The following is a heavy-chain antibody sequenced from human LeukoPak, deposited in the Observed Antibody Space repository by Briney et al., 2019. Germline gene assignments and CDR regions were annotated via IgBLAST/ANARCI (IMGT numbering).Heavy chain of an antibody. CDR3: ARNGWFGDLTFDY. CDR1: GFSFSSYG. V-gene: IGHV3-30*03. J-gene: IGHJ4*02. Sequence: GGSLRLSCAASGFSFSSYGMHWVRQAPGKGLEWVAVISYDGSNKDYADSVKGRFTISRDNSKNTLYLQMNSLRAEDTAVYYCARNGWFGDLTFDYWGQGTLVTVSS. CDR2: ISYDGSNK. D-gene: IGHD3-10*01.